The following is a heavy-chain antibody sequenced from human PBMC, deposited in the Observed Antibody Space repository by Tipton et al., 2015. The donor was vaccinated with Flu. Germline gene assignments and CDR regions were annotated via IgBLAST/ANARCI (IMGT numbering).Heavy chain of an antibody. CDR2: ISVNNGNT. Sequence: QMQLVQSGAEVKKPGASVKVSCRASGYTFTSYGISWERQAPGQGLEWMGWISVNNGNTNYAQKLQGRVTMATDTSTSTAYMELRSLRSDDTSVYYCASLYDIGFYFPVGADYCGQGTLVTVSS. J-gene: IGHJ4*02. CDR3: ASLYDIGFYFPVGADY. D-gene: IGHD3-9*01. CDR1: GYTFTSYG. V-gene: IGHV1-18*01.